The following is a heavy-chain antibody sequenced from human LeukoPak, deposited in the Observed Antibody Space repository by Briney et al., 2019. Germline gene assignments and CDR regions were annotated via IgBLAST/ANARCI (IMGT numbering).Heavy chain of an antibody. D-gene: IGHD6-19*01. V-gene: IGHV4-59*01. CDR3: ARFSGVPVAGTSYYYYYMAV. CDR2: IYYSGST. Sequence: SETLSLTCTVSGGSISSYYWSWIRQPPGKGLEWIGYIYYSGSTNYNPSLKSRVTISVDTSNNQFSLKVRSVTAADTAVYYCARFSGVPVAGTSYYYYYMAVWGKGTTVTVS. CDR1: GGSISSYY. J-gene: IGHJ6*03.